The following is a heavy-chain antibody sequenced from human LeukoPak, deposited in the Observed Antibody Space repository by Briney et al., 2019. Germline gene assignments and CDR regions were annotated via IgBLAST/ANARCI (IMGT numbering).Heavy chain of an antibody. Sequence: GGSLRLSCAASGFTFSSYAMSWVRQAPGKGLGWGSGISSSGANTYYADSVKGRFTISRDNSKSTLYLLMNSLRADDTAVYYCATEKGDSPDYWGQGTLVTVSS. CDR2: ISSSGANT. CDR1: GFTFSSYA. V-gene: IGHV3-23*01. CDR3: ATEKGDSPDY. J-gene: IGHJ4*02. D-gene: IGHD2-21*01.